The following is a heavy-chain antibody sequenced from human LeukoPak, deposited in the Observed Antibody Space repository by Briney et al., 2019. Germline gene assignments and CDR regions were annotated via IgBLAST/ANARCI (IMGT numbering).Heavy chain of an antibody. CDR1: GYSFTGYY. J-gene: IGHJ6*03. CDR3: ARGYDFWSGYHYYYYYYMDV. Sequence: ASVKVSCKASGYSFTGYYMHWVRQAPGQGLEWMGWINPNSGGTNYAQKFQGRVTMNSDTSISTAYMELSRLRSDDTAVYYCARGYDFWSGYHYYYYYYMDVWGKGTTVTVYS. CDR2: INPNSGGT. V-gene: IGHV1-2*02. D-gene: IGHD3-3*01.